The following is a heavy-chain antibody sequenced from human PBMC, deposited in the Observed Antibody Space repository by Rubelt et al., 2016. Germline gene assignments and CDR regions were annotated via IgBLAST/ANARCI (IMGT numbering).Heavy chain of an antibody. Sequence: QVQLQQWGAGLLKPSETLSLTCAVYGGSFSGYYWSWLRQPPGKGLEWIGEINHSGSHNYNPSLKGRVTISVDTSKTQFSLKLSSVTAADTAVYYCARGRRGSSSWLGRDYYGMDVWGQGTTVTVSS. V-gene: IGHV4-34*01. CDR3: ARGRRGSSSWLGRDYYGMDV. D-gene: IGHD6-13*01. J-gene: IGHJ6*02. CDR1: GGSFSGYY. CDR2: INHSGSH.